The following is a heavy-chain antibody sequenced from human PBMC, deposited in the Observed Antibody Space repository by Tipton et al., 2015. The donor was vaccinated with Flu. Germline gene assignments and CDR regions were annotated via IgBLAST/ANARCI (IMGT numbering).Heavy chain of an antibody. V-gene: IGHV3-43D*03. CDR1: GFTFDDYA. CDR3: AKGKDSSGYYYFDY. CDR2: ISWDGGGT. Sequence: SLRLSCAASGFTFDDYAMHWVRQAPAKGLEWVSLISWDGGGTYYADSVKGRFTISRDNSNNSLYLQMNSLRAEDTALYYCAKGKDSSGYYYFDYWGQGTLVSDSS. D-gene: IGHD3-22*01. J-gene: IGHJ4*02.